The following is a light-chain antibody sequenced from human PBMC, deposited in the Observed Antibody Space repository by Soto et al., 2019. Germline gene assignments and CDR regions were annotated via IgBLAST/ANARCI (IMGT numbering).Light chain of an antibody. CDR3: QSYDSSLSGYV. CDR1: SANIGAAYN. Sequence: QSVLTQPPSVPGASGQRVTISCTGSSANIGAAYNVDWYQQLPGTAPKLLIYGNNNRPSGVPARFSGSKSGTSASLAIAGLQAEDEGDYYRQSYDSSLSGYVFGTGTKVTVL. J-gene: IGLJ1*01. CDR2: GNN. V-gene: IGLV1-40*01.